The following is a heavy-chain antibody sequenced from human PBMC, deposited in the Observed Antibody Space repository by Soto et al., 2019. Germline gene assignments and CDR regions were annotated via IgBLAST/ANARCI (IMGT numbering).Heavy chain of an antibody. V-gene: IGHV3-23*01. CDR1: GFTFSSYA. CDR2: ISGSGGST. J-gene: IGHJ4*02. CDR3: AKEAVSGWYYFDY. Sequence: EVQLLESGGGLLQPGGSLRLSCAASGFTFSSYAMSWVRQAPGKGRGWVPTISGSGGSTYYADSLKGRFTISRDNSKNTLFLQMSSQRAEDTAVYYCAKEAVSGWYYFDYWGPGTLVTVSS. D-gene: IGHD6-19*01.